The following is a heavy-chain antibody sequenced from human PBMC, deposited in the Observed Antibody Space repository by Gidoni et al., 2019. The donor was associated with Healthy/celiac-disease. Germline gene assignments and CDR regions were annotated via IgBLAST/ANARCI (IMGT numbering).Heavy chain of an antibody. J-gene: IGHJ4*02. Sequence: QLQLQESGPGLVKPSETLSLTCTVSGGSISSSSYYWGWIRQPPGKGLEWIGSIYYSGSTYYNPSLKSRVTISVDTSKNQFSLKLSSVTAADTAVYYCASSLAGEGYFDYWGQGTLVTVSS. D-gene: IGHD3-10*01. CDR2: IYYSGST. V-gene: IGHV4-39*01. CDR1: GGSISSSSYY. CDR3: ASSLAGEGYFDY.